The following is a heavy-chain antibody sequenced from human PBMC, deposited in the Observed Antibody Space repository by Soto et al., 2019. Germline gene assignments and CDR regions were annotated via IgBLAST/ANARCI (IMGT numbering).Heavy chain of an antibody. D-gene: IGHD6-6*01. CDR3: ARLVVVSPVANA. V-gene: IGHV4-39*01. CDR1: GGSINTNNYY. Sequence: SETLSLTCTVPGGSINTNNYYWGWVRQPPGKGLEWIGSVFYNGTTYYSPSLKSRVTISLATSRTQFSLRLKSVTAADTAVYYCARLVVVSPVANAWGQGTLVTVSS. CDR2: VFYNGTT. J-gene: IGHJ5*02.